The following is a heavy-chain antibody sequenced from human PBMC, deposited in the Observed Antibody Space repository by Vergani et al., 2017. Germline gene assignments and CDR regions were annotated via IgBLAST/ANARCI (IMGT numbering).Heavy chain of an antibody. D-gene: IGHD1-1*01. CDR1: GGSISSGDYY. V-gene: IGHV4-30-4*08. J-gene: IGHJ4*02. Sequence: QVQLQESGPGLVKPSQTLFLTCTVSGGSISSGDYYWSWIRQPPGKGLEWIGYIYYSGSTYYNPTLKSRVTISVDTSKNQFSLKLSSVTAADTAVYYCARVNSWLERQDFDYWGQGTLVTVSS. CDR3: ARVNSWLERQDFDY. CDR2: IYYSGST.